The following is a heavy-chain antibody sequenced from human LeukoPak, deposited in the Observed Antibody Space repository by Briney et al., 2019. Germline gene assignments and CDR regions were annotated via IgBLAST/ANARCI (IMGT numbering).Heavy chain of an antibody. Sequence: SETLSLTCTVSGGSISSYYWGCIRQPPGKGLEWIGYIYYSGSTNYNPSLKSRLTISVDTSKNQFSLTLISVTAADTAVYYCARHFQLLFYFDYWGQGTLVTVSS. CDR3: ARHFQLLFYFDY. CDR2: IYYSGST. D-gene: IGHD2-2*01. CDR1: GGSISSYY. V-gene: IGHV4-59*08. J-gene: IGHJ4*02.